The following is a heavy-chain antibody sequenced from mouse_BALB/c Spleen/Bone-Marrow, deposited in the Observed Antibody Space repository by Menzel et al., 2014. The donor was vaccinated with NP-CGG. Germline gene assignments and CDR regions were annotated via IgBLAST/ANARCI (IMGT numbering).Heavy chain of an antibody. J-gene: IGHJ4*01. Sequence: DVKLQESGADLVKPGASVKLSCTASGFNIKDTYMHWVKQRPEQGLEWIGRIDPANGNTKYDPKFQGKATITADTSSNTAYLQLSSLTSEDTAVYYCARRGYYGNYYYAMDYWGQGTSVTVSS. D-gene: IGHD2-1*01. CDR1: GFNIKDTY. CDR3: ARRGYYGNYYYAMDY. V-gene: IGHV14-3*02. CDR2: IDPANGNT.